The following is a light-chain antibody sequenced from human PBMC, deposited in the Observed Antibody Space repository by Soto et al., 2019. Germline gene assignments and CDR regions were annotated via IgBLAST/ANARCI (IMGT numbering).Light chain of an antibody. V-gene: IGLV1-40*01. J-gene: IGLJ2*01. CDR3: QSYDSGVSGSV. CDR2: GNT. CDR1: TSNIGAGYD. Sequence: QSVLTQPPSVSGAPGQRVTNSCTGSTSNIGAGYDVHWYQRLPGTAPKVLIYGNTNRPSGVPDRFSGSKSGTSASLAITGLQAEDEADYFCQSYDSGVSGSVFGGGTKLTVL.